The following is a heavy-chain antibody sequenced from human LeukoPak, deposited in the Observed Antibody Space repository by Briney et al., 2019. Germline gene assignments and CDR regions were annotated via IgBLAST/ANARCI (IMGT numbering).Heavy chain of an antibody. D-gene: IGHD6-19*01. CDR3: ARIRMGYSSGWYRYNYYYGMDV. V-gene: IGHV4-34*01. CDR2: INHSGST. Sequence: SETLSLTCAVYGGSFSGYYWSWIRQPPGKGLEWIGEINHSGSTNYNPSLKSRVTISVDTSKNQFSLKLSSVTAADTAVYYCARIRMGYSSGWYRYNYYYGMDVWGQGTTVTVSS. J-gene: IGHJ6*02. CDR1: GGSFSGYY.